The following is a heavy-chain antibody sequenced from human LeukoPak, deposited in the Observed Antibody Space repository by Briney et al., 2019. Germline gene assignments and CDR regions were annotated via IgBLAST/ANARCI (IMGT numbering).Heavy chain of an antibody. CDR2: ITASGTAM. Sequence: GGSLRLSCAASGFTFSSYSMNWVRQAPGKGLEWVSHITASGTAMFYADSVKGRFTISRDNAKNSLYLQMNSLRDEDTAVYYCARDGASGWSYVYWGQGTLVTVSS. D-gene: IGHD6-19*01. J-gene: IGHJ4*02. V-gene: IGHV3-48*02. CDR3: ARDGASGWSYVY. CDR1: GFTFSSYS.